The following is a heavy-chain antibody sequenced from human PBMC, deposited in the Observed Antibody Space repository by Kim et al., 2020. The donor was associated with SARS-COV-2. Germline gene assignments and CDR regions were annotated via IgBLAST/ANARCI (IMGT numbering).Heavy chain of an antibody. Sequence: ASVKVSCRASGYTFTSFYMHWVRQAPGQGLEWMGGIDPSGGATNYVRKFQGRVTMTTDTSTSTVYLELSSLRSEDTAVYYCARGSGRGDYWGQGTLLTVSS. D-gene: IGHD1-1*01. CDR2: IDPSGGAT. V-gene: IGHV1-46*01. J-gene: IGHJ4*02. CDR1: GYTFTSFY. CDR3: ARGSGRGDY.